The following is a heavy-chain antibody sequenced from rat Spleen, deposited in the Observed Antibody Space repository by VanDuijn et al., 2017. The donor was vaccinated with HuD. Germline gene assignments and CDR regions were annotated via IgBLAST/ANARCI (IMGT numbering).Heavy chain of an antibody. J-gene: IGHJ2*01. Sequence: EMQLVESGGGLVQPGRSLRLSCAASGFTFNNYGMAWVRQAPTKGLAGVAAISSGGITTYYRDSVKGRFTISSDNAKSTLYLQMDNLRSEDTATYYCTRHGIVAISTAHYSDYWGQGIMVTVSS. D-gene: IGHD1-2*01. CDR1: GFTFNNYG. CDR2: ISSGGITT. CDR3: TRHGIVAISTAHYSDY. V-gene: IGHV5-29*01.